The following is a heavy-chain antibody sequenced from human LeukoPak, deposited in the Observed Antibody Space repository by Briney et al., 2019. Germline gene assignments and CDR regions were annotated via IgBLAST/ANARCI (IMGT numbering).Heavy chain of an antibody. D-gene: IGHD3-9*01. CDR1: GSTFTGAY. V-gene: IGHV1-2*02. CDR3: ARVLFNSGYDY. J-gene: IGHJ4*02. Sequence: ASVKVSCKTSGSTFTGAYMHWVRQAPGQGLEWMGWINPNSGETKFAQRFQGRVTLIRDTAISTVYMDLGGLRSDDTAVYYCARVLFNSGYDYWGQGSLVIVSS. CDR2: INPNSGET.